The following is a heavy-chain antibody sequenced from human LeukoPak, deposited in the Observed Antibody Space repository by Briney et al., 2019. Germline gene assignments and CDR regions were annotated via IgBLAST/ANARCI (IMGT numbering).Heavy chain of an antibody. Sequence: PGGSLRLSCAASGFTFDDYAMHWVRQAPGKGLEWVSLISWDGGSTYYADSVKGRFTISRDNSKNSLYLQMNSLRAEDTALYYCAKDTGYNLNYFDYWGQGTLVTVSS. J-gene: IGHJ4*02. CDR2: ISWDGGST. V-gene: IGHV3-43D*03. CDR1: GFTFDDYA. CDR3: AKDTGYNLNYFDY. D-gene: IGHD5-24*01.